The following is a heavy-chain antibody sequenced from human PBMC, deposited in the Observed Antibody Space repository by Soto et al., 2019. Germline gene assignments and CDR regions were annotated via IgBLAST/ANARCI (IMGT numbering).Heavy chain of an antibody. D-gene: IGHD1-1*01. Sequence: EVVLLESGGGLAQPGGSLRLSCVASGFTFSKYAMNWVRQAPGKGLEWVATISGTAVSTDYADSVKGRFTISRDNSKNTVSPQMDNLRVEDTATYYCVNWNDEDVDWGQGTLVAVSS. CDR1: GFTFSKYA. CDR2: ISGTAVST. V-gene: IGHV3-23*01. CDR3: VNWNDEDVD. J-gene: IGHJ4*01.